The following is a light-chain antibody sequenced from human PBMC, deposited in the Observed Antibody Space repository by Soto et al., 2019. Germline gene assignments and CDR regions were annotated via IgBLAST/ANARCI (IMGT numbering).Light chain of an antibody. Sequence: DIQMTQSPSSISASVGDRVTITCRASQPISSWLAWYQQVPGQAPYLLIYPASTLQSGVPSRFCGSGSGTDFTLTINSLQPEDFATYFCQQGYNFPRAFGQGTKVDIK. CDR2: PAS. V-gene: IGKV1-12*01. CDR3: QQGYNFPRA. J-gene: IGKJ1*01. CDR1: QPISSW.